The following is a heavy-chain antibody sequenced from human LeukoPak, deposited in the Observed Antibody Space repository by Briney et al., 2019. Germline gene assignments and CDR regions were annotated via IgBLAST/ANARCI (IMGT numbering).Heavy chain of an antibody. CDR3: ASFFGSGSYYSYYYYGMDV. J-gene: IGHJ6*02. CDR2: ISSSSSYI. D-gene: IGHD3-10*01. Sequence: GGSLRLSCAASGFTSSSYSMNWVRQAPGKGLEWVSSISSSSSYIYYADSVKGRFTISRDNAKNSLYLQMNSLRAEDTAVYYCASFFGSGSYYSYYYYGMDVWGQGTTVTVSS. CDR1: GFTSSSYS. V-gene: IGHV3-21*01.